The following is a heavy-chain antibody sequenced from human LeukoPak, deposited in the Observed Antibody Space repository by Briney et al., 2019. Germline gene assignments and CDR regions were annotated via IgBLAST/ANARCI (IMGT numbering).Heavy chain of an antibody. V-gene: IGHV1-2*06. Sequence: GASVKVSCKASGYTFTGYYMHWVRQAPGQGLEWMGRINPNSGGTNYAKKFQGRVTMTRDTSISTAYMELSMLRSDDTAVYYCARGPGDYYGMGVWGQGTTVTVSS. CDR1: GYTFTGYY. CDR3: ARGPGDYYGMGV. CDR2: INPNSGGT. J-gene: IGHJ6*02. D-gene: IGHD3-10*01.